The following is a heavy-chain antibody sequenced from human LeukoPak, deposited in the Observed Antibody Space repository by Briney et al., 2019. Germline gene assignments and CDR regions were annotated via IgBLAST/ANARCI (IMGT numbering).Heavy chain of an antibody. V-gene: IGHV1-69*05. Sequence: SVKVSCKASGGTFSNYALSWERQAPGQGLKWMGGIIPIFGTTNYAQKFQGRVTITTDESTGTAYMELISLRSEDTAIYYCARDRATTVTKSFAFDIWGQGTLVTVSS. CDR2: IIPIFGTT. CDR3: ARDRATTVTKSFAFDI. J-gene: IGHJ1*01. D-gene: IGHD4-17*01. CDR1: GGTFSNYA.